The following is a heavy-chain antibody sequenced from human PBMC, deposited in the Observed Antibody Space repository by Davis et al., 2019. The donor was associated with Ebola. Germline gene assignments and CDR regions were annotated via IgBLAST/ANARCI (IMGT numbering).Heavy chain of an antibody. Sequence: ASAQDTSKASGYTFSNYGISWVRPVPGLGLAWKAWTGVYNAATSYAGMLQGRVTVTTDTSTSTAYVELRSLRSDDTAVYYCARDPRGKDKLDDWGPGSLVTVSS. V-gene: IGHV1-18*01. CDR2: TGVYNAAT. D-gene: IGHD2-15*01. CDR3: ARDPRGKDKLDD. J-gene: IGHJ4*01. CDR1: GYTFSNYG.